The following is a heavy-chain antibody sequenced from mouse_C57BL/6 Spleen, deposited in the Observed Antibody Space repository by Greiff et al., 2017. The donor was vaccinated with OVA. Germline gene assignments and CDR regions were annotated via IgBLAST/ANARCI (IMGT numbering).Heavy chain of an antibody. V-gene: IGHV1-52*01. CDR2: IDPSDSET. CDR1: GYTFTSYW. J-gene: IGHJ4*01. Sequence: QVQLQQPGAELVRPGSSVKLSCKASGYTFTSYWMHWVKQRPIQGLEWIGNIDPSDSETHYNQKFKDKATLTVDKSSSTAYMQLSSLTSEDSAVYYCARSWDGKEYYYAMDYGGKGTSVTVSS. D-gene: IGHD2-3*01. CDR3: ARSWDGKEYYYAMDY.